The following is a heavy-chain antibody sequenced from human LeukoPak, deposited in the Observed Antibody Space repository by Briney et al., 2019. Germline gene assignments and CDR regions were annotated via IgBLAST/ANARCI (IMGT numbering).Heavy chain of an antibody. CDR2: ISTTGGNT. V-gene: IGHV3-23*01. D-gene: IGHD6-19*01. Sequence: GGSLRLSCVASGFNFNNYAMSWVRQAPGKGLKWVSSISTTGGNTYYAHSVKGRFTISRDKSENTMFLQMNGLRAEDTAVYYCAKDAMAGTGTFDYWGQGTLVTVSS. J-gene: IGHJ4*02. CDR1: GFNFNNYA. CDR3: AKDAMAGTGTFDY.